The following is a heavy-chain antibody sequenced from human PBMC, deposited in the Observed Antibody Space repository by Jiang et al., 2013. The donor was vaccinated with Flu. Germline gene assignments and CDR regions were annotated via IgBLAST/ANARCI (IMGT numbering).Heavy chain of an antibody. CDR1: GYTFTSYD. J-gene: IGHJ4*02. Sequence: SGAEVKKPGASVKVSCKASGYTFTSYDINWVRQATGQGLEWMGWMNPNSGNTGYAQKFQGRVTMTRNTSISTAYMELSCLRSEDTAVYYCARAYRAHDYVDYWGQRTLVTVSS. CDR2: MNPNSGNT. V-gene: IGHV1-8*01. D-gene: IGHD5-12*01. CDR3: ARAYRAHDYVDY.